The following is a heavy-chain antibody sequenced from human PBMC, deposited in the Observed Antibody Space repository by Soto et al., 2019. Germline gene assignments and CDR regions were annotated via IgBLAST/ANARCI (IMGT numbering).Heavy chain of an antibody. J-gene: IGHJ4*02. Sequence: SETLTLTCTVSGGSISSNYWTWIRQPPGKGLEWIGYVYNSGSTNYNPSLKSRVTISEDTSKSQFSLKVNSMTAADTAVYYCARYRREAVAGYTLDNWGQGILVTVSS. CDR2: VYNSGST. V-gene: IGHV4-59*01. D-gene: IGHD6-13*01. CDR1: GGSISSNY. CDR3: ARYRREAVAGYTLDN.